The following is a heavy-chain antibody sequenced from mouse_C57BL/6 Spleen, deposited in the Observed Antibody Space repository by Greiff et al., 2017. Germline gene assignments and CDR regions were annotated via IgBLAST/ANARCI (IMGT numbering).Heavy chain of an antibody. V-gene: IGHV1-80*01. Sequence: QVQLQQSGAELVKPGASVKISCKASGYAFSSYWMNWVKQRPGQGLEWIGQIYPGDGDTNYNGKFKGKATLTADKSSSTAYMQLSSLTSEDSAVYFCARSGWCPYFDYWGQGTTHTVSS. D-gene: IGHD1-1*02. CDR3: ARSGWCPYFDY. CDR2: IYPGDGDT. J-gene: IGHJ2*01. CDR1: GYAFSSYW.